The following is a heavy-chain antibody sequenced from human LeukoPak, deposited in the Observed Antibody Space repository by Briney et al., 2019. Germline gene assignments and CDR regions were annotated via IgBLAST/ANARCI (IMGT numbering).Heavy chain of an antibody. CDR1: GYTFTGYY. CDR3: ARRGYEFSDLDN. D-gene: IGHD3/OR15-3a*01. V-gene: IGHV1-2*02. Sequence: ASVTVSFKASGYTFTGYYMHWVRQAPGQGLEWMGWINPNNGDTNFAQKFQGRVAMTRDTSMNTVYMELSSLRSDDTAVYYCARRGYEFSDLDNWGQGTLVTVSS. J-gene: IGHJ4*02. CDR2: INPNNGDT.